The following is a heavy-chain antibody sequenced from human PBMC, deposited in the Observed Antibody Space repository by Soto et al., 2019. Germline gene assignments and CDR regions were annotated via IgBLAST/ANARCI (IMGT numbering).Heavy chain of an antibody. CDR3: ARIKLVEFFFINVDVYDMDV. CDR1: GFTFSSYA. V-gene: IGHV3-23*01. CDR2: ISGAGRYT. D-gene: IGHD3-16*01. Sequence: GGSLRLSCAASGFTFSSYAMSWVRQAPGKGLEWVSEISGAGRYTYYGDSVKGRFTISRDNAKNTLYLQMNSLRDEDTAVYYCARIKLVEFFFINVDVYDMDVWGQGTPVTSP. J-gene: IGHJ6*02.